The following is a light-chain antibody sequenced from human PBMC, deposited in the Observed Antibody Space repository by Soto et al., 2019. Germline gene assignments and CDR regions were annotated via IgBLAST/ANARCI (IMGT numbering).Light chain of an antibody. J-gene: IGKJ4*01. Sequence: EIVMTQSPATLSVSPGERATISCRASQSVSSNLAWYQQKPGQAPRLLIYGASTRATGIPATFSGSGCGTDFPLTISSLQSEDFAVYYCQQYDNWLTFGGGTKVEIK. CDR3: QQYDNWLT. CDR2: GAS. V-gene: IGKV3-15*01. CDR1: QSVSSN.